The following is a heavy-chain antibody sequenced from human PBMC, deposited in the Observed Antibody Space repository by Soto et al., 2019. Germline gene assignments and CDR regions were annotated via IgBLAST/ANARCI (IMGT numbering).Heavy chain of an antibody. CDR1: GFTFSSYA. CDR2: ISGSGGST. V-gene: IGHV3-23*01. D-gene: IGHD3-3*01. J-gene: IGHJ4*02. CDR3: AKERVGGRFGVVIRG. Sequence: EVQLLESGGGLVQPGGSLRLSCAASGFTFSSYAMSWVRQAPGKGLEWVSAISGSGGSTYYADSVKGRFTISRDNFEKTLYQQMNSLRAEDTAVYYCAKERVGGRFGVVIRGWGQGPLVTVSS.